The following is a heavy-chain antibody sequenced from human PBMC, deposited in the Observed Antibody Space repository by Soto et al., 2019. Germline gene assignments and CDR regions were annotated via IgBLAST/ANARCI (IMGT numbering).Heavy chain of an antibody. CDR3: ARDPFPKYSTGWSYYFDY. D-gene: IGHD6-19*01. CDR1: GFTFSSYA. CDR2: IWYDGNNK. J-gene: IGHJ4*02. Sequence: HPGGSLRLSCAASGFTFSSYAMHWVRQAPGKGLEWVAVIWYDGNNKYYADSVKGRFTISRDNSKNTLYLQMNSLGAEDTAVYYCARDPFPKYSTGWSYYFDYWGQGTLVTVSS. V-gene: IGHV3-33*01.